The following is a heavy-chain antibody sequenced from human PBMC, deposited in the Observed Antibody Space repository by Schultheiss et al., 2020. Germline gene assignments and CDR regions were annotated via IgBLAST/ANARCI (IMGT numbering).Heavy chain of an antibody. CDR3: AKDDKATSNAFDI. CDR1: GFTFSTYG. V-gene: IGHV3-30*18. J-gene: IGHJ3*02. CDR2: LSHDGTNW. D-gene: IGHD5-12*01. Sequence: SLKISCAASGFTFSTYGMHWVRQAPGKGLEWVAVLSHDGTNWYYADSVKGRFTISRDNSKNTLYLQMNSLRAEDTALYYCAKDDKATSNAFDIWGQGTMVTVSS.